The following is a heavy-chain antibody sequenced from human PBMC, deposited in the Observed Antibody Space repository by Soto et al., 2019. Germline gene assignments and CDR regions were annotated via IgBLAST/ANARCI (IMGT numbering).Heavy chain of an antibody. CDR1: GYTFTGYY. CDR2: INPNSGDT. J-gene: IGHJ6*02. D-gene: IGHD3-16*01. Sequence: ASVKVSCKASGYTFTGYYIHWMRQAPGQGLEWMGWINPNSGDTKYAQKFQGWVTMTRYTSINIAYMELTRLKYDDTAVYYCARDVLGSSNFDYHYYGMDVPGQGTAVTVSS. V-gene: IGHV1-2*04. CDR3: ARDVLGSSNFDYHYYGMDV.